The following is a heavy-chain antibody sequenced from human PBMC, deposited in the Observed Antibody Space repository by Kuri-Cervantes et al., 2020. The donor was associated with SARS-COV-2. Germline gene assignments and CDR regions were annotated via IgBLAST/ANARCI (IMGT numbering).Heavy chain of an antibody. CDR2: IRCDGSNK. J-gene: IGHJ1*01. V-gene: IGHV3-30*02. Sequence: GGSLRLSCAASGFTFSSYSMNWVRQAPGKGLEWVAFIRCDGSNKYYADSVKGRFTISRDNSKNTLYLQMNSLRAEDTAVYYCAKDFGTYYDSSGYLKYWGQGTLVTVSS. D-gene: IGHD3-22*01. CDR1: GFTFSSYS. CDR3: AKDFGTYYDSSGYLKY.